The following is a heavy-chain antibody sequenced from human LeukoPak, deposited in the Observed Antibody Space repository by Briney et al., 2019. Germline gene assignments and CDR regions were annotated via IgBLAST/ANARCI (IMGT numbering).Heavy chain of an antibody. CDR3: ARNSPRDIAGRQFLPGVLALLSQCDNCFDP. Sequence: GASVKDSCKASGYTFTNYVISWVRQAPGQGVEWMGWINTYNGNTNYAQKFQGRVTMTTETSTSTAYMELRSLRSDDTAVYYCARNSPRDIAGRQFLPGVLALLSQCDNCFDPWGQGTLVSVSS. CDR1: GYTFTNYV. V-gene: IGHV1-18*04. CDR2: INTYNGNT. D-gene: IGHD3-3*02. J-gene: IGHJ5*02.